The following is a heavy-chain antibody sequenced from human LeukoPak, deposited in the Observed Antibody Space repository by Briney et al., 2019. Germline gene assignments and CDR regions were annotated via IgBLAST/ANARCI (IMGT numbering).Heavy chain of an antibody. Sequence: PSETLSLTCTVSGGSISSYYWSWIRQPPGKGLQWIGYIHYSGSTNYNPSLKSRVTISVNMSKNQFSLRLSSVTAADTAVYYCARGSLYSSSWYFNWFDPWGQGTLVTVSS. J-gene: IGHJ5*02. D-gene: IGHD6-13*01. CDR2: IHYSGST. V-gene: IGHV4-59*01. CDR3: ARGSLYSSSWYFNWFDP. CDR1: GGSISSYY.